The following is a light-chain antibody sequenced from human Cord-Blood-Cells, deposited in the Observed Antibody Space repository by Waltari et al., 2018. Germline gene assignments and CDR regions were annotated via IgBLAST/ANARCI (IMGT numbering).Light chain of an antibody. CDR1: SSDVGGYNY. CDR2: EVS. CDR3: SSYTSSSTYV. J-gene: IGLJ1*01. Sequence: QSALTQPASVSGSPGQSITISCTGTSSDVGGYNYVSWYQPHPGKAPKLMIYEVSKRPAGGFNRFSGSKSGNTASLTISGLQAEDEADYYCSSYTSSSTYVFGTGTKVTVL. V-gene: IGLV2-14*01.